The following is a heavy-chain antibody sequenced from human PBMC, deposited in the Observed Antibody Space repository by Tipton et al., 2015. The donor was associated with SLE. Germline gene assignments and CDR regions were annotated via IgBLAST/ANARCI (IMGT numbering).Heavy chain of an antibody. Sequence: SLRLSCAASGFTFSSYWMSWVRQAPGKGLEWVANIKQDGSEKYYADSVKGRFTISRDNSKNTLYLQMNSLRAEDTAVYYCARRDTATILDAFDIWGQGTMVTVSS. V-gene: IGHV3-7*02. CDR3: ARRDTATILDAFDI. J-gene: IGHJ3*02. CDR2: IKQDGSEK. D-gene: IGHD5-12*01. CDR1: GFTFSSYW.